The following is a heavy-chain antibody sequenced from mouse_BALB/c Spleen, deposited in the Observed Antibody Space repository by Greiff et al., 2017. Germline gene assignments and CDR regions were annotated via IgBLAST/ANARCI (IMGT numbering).Heavy chain of an antibody. Sequence: EVKLVESGPGLVKPSQSLSLTCTVTGYSITSDYAWNWIRQFPGNKLEWMGYISYSGSTSYNPSLKSRISITRDTSKNQFFLQLNSVTTEDTATYYCARGITTSAWFAYWGQGTLVTVSA. D-gene: IGHD1-2*01. J-gene: IGHJ3*01. CDR3: ARGITTSAWFAY. CDR2: ISYSGST. V-gene: IGHV3-2*02. CDR1: GYSITSDYA.